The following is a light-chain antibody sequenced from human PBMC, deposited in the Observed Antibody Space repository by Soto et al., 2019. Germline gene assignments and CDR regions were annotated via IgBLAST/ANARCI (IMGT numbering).Light chain of an antibody. V-gene: IGKV1-6*01. CDR2: GIS. J-gene: IGKJ2*03. CDR1: QAIRND. Sequence: AIQMTQSPSSLSASVGDTVTFTCRASQAIRNDLGWFQQRPGKPPKLLIYGISILQTGVPSRFSGSGSGTDFTLTISGLQLEDFATYYCLHDALFPYSFGQGTRLEI. CDR3: LHDALFPYS.